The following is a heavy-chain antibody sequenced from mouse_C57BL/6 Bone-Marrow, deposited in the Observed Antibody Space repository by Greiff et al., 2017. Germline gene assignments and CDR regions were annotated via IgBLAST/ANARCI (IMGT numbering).Heavy chain of an antibody. CDR2: ISDGGSYT. CDR3: ARLLCCYDMDY. CDR1: GFTFSSYA. D-gene: IGHD1-1*02. Sequence: EVKVVESGGGLVKPGGSLKLSCAASGFTFSSYAMSWVRQTPEQRLEWVATISDGGSYTYYPDNVKGRFTISRDNAKNNLYLQMSHLKSEDTAMYYCARLLCCYDMDYWGQGTSVTVSS. V-gene: IGHV5-4*03. J-gene: IGHJ4*01.